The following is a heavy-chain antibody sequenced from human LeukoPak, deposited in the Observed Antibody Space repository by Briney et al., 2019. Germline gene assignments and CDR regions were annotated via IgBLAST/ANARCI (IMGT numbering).Heavy chain of an antibody. D-gene: IGHD3-22*01. V-gene: IGHV3-11*01. CDR3: ARDRHYDSSGYYYSYAFDI. Sequence: GGSLRLSCASSGFTFSDYYMSWIRQAPGKGLEWVSYISSSGGAIYYADSVKGRFTISRDNAKNSLYLQMNSLRAEDTAVYYCARDRHYDSSGYYYSYAFDIWGQGTMVTVSS. CDR1: GFTFSDYY. CDR2: ISSSGGAI. J-gene: IGHJ3*02.